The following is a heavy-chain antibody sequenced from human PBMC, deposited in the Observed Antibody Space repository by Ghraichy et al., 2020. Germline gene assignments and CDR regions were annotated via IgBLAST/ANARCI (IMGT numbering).Heavy chain of an antibody. V-gene: IGHV4-34*01. CDR1: GGSFDGYR. J-gene: IGHJ6*02. Sequence: SETLSLTCAVSGGSFDGYRWNWIRQPPGGALEWVGQIKPSGNTDYSPSLKSRVTISIDASKKHLSLKVTSVTAADTAIYYCARKMSLYSYYYGMDVWGQGTTVTVSS. CDR2: IKPSGNT. D-gene: IGHD2-2*02. CDR3: ARKMSLYSYYYGMDV.